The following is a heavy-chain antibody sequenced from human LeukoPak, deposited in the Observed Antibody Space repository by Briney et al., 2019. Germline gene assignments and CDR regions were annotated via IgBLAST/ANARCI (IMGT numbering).Heavy chain of an antibody. D-gene: IGHD4-17*01. J-gene: IGHJ4*02. CDR3: ARDQGRDYGDYADY. CDR2: ISPSGGST. Sequence: ASVKVSCKAFGYTFTGYWMHWVRQAPGQGPEWMGVISPSGGSTIYAQKFKGRVTLTRDMSTSTDYLELSSLRSEDTAVYYCARDQGRDYGDYADYWGQGTLVTVSS. CDR1: GYTFTGYW. V-gene: IGHV1-46*01.